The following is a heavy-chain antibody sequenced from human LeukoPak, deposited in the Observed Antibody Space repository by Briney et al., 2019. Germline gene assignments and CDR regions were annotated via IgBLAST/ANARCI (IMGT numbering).Heavy chain of an antibody. CDR3: ARGSLSAAVAEDY. J-gene: IGHJ4*02. CDR2: IKQDGSEK. CDR1: GFTFGTYW. Sequence: PGGSLRLSCAASGFTFGTYWMSWVRQAPGKGLEWVANIKQDGSEKYYVDSVKGRFTISRDNAKNSLYLQMNSLRAEDTAVYYCARGSLSAAVAEDYWGQGTLVTVSS. V-gene: IGHV3-7*01. D-gene: IGHD6-13*01.